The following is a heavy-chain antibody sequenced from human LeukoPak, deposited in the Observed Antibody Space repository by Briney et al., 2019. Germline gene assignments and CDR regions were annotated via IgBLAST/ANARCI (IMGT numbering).Heavy chain of an antibody. CDR3: ARESIAATEWDY. CDR2: ISSSGSTI. D-gene: IGHD6-6*01. Sequence: GGSLRLSCAASGFTFSDYYMSWIRQAPGKGLEWVSYISSSGSTIYYADSVKGRFTISRDNAKSSLYLQMNSLRAEDTAVYYCARESIAATEWDYWGQGTLVTVSS. J-gene: IGHJ4*02. V-gene: IGHV3-11*04. CDR1: GFTFSDYY.